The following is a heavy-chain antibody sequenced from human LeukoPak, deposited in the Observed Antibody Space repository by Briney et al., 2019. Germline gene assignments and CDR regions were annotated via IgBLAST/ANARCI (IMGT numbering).Heavy chain of an antibody. Sequence: SETLSLTCTVSGGSISGFYWSWIRQPPGKGLELLGYIDYSGSTNYNPSLKSRVSISVDTSKNQFSLKLTSVTAADTAVYYCAGPLIRGVTYHDAYAIWGQGTLVTVSS. V-gene: IGHV4-59*01. CDR3: AGPLIRGVTYHDAYAI. CDR2: IDYSGST. J-gene: IGHJ3*02. D-gene: IGHD3-10*01. CDR1: GGSISGFY.